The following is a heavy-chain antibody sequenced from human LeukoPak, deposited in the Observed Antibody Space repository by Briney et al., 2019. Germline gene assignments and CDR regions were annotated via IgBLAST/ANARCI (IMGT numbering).Heavy chain of an antibody. Sequence: GGSLRLSCAASGFTFSSYAMHWVRQALGKGLEWVAVISYDGSNKYYADSVKGRFTISRDNSKNTLYLQMNSLRAEDTAVYYCARAYYGDYGEDWFDPWGQGTLVTVSS. V-gene: IGHV3-30*04. D-gene: IGHD4-17*01. CDR3: ARAYYGDYGEDWFDP. CDR2: ISYDGSNK. J-gene: IGHJ5*02. CDR1: GFTFSSYA.